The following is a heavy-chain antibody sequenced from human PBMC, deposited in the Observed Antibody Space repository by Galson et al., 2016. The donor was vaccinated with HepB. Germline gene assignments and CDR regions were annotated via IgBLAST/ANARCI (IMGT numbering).Heavy chain of an antibody. Sequence: SLRLSCAASGFSISSHWVSWVRQTPGKGLERVANIKQDGTEKYYVDSTRGRFTISRDNARNSLYLQMNSLRPDDTAVYYCVSQVYGDFGTWGQGTLVTVSS. CDR3: VSQVYGDFGT. CDR2: IKQDGTEK. D-gene: IGHD4-17*01. V-gene: IGHV3-7*01. J-gene: IGHJ5*02. CDR1: GFSISSHW.